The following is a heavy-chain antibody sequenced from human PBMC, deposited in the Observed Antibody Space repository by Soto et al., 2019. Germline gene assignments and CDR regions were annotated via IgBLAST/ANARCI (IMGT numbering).Heavy chain of an antibody. V-gene: IGHV3-48*02. CDR2: ISSSSSTI. D-gene: IGHD6-6*01. J-gene: IGHJ4*02. CDR3: ARDTEYSSLYYFDY. CDR1: GFTFSSYS. Sequence: GGSLRLSCAASGFTFSSYSMNWVRQAPGKGLEWVSYISSSSSTIYYADSAKGRFTISRDNAKNSLYLQMNSLRDEDTAVYYCARDTEYSSLYYFDYWGQGTLVTVSS.